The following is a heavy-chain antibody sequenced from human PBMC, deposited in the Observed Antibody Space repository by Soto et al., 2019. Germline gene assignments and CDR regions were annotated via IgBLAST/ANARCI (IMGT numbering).Heavy chain of an antibody. V-gene: IGHV4-39*01. CDR2: IHYRGDT. Sequence: QVQLPGSGPGLVRPSETLSLTCTVSGASISTNHHNWAWVRQPPGKGLEWMGNIHYRGDTYFNPSVGSRLSMSVDTARNHFSLKLTSVTAADTAVYYCARLPTGYPNWFDPWGQGTLVTVFS. CDR3: ARLPTGYPNWFDP. CDR1: GASISTNHHN. D-gene: IGHD3-9*01. J-gene: IGHJ5*02.